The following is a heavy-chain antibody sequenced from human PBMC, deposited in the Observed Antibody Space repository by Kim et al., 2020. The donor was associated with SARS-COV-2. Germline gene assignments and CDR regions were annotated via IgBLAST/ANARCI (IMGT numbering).Heavy chain of an antibody. D-gene: IGHD3-10*01. J-gene: IGHJ3*02. CDR3: ARDYGSGSYLSAFDI. Sequence: PSLKSRVTISVDTSKNQFSLKLSSVTAADTAVYYCARDYGSGSYLSAFDIWGQGTMVTVSS. V-gene: IGHV4-59*01.